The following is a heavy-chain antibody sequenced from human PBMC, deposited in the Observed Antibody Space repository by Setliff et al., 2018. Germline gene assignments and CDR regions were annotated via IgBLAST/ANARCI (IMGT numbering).Heavy chain of an antibody. V-gene: IGHV1-2*02. CDR3: ARAPLESGYYYGQGHYFDY. CDR2: INPDSGDT. CDR1: GNRFTDYN. D-gene: IGHD5-18*01. J-gene: IGHJ4*02. Sequence: GASVKVSCKASGNRFTDYNLHWVRQAPGQGLEWMGWINPDSGDTHSAQKFQGRVTMTRDTSINTAYMELGSLTSEDTAVYYCARAPLESGYYYGQGHYFDYWGQGTLVTVSS.